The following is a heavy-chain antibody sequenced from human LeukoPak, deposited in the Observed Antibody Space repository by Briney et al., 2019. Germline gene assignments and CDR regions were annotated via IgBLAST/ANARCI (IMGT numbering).Heavy chain of an antibody. CDR3: ASQTGGTQFDY. CDR1: GGTFSSYT. Sequence: ASVKVSCKASGGTFSSYTISWVRQAPGQGLEWMGRIIPILGIANSAQKFQGRVTITADKSTSTAYMELSSLRSEDTAVYYCASQTGGTQFDYWGQGTLVTVSS. CDR2: IIPILGIA. J-gene: IGHJ4*02. D-gene: IGHD7-27*01. V-gene: IGHV1-69*02.